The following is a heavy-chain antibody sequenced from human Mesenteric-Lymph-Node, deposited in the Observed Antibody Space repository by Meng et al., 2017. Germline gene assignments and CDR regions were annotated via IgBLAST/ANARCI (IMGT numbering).Heavy chain of an antibody. Sequence: QVKLQQWGAGLVKPSETLSLTCAVYGGSFSGYYWSWIRQPPGKGLEWIGEINHSGSTNYNPSLKSRVTISVDTSKNQFSLKLSSVTAADTAVYYCARAREPSGGWYDPIKVNDYWGQGTLVTVSS. CDR1: GGSFSGYY. V-gene: IGHV4-34*01. CDR3: ARAREPSGGWYDPIKVNDY. CDR2: INHSGST. J-gene: IGHJ4*02. D-gene: IGHD6-19*01.